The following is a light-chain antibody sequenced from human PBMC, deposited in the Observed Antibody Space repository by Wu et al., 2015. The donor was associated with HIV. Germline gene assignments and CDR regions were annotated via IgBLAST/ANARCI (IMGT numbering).Light chain of an antibody. Sequence: IQLTQSPSSLSASVGDSVTVTCRASQGIGRYLAWYQQKPGKAPKLLIYLTSTLQRGVPSRFSGSGSGRDFTLTISRLQPEDFATYYCQQLNSYPPTFGPGTTVDIK. V-gene: IGKV1-9*01. CDR1: QGIGRY. CDR3: QQLNSYPPT. CDR2: LTS. J-gene: IGKJ3*01.